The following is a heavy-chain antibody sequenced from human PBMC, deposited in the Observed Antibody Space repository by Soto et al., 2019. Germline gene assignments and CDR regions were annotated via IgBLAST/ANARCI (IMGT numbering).Heavy chain of an antibody. V-gene: IGHV3-64*01. CDR1: GFTFSNYE. CDR2: ISNNGAHT. CDR3: ARRGYGSRWPNVYMDV. J-gene: IGHJ6*03. D-gene: IGHD6-13*01. Sequence: EAQLVESGGGLVQPGGSLRLFCAASGFTFSNYEMHWVRQAPGKGLEYVSGISNNGAHTGYAKSVKGRFTISRDNSENILYLQMGSLRAEDMALYYCARRGYGSRWPNVYMDVWGKGTTVTVSS.